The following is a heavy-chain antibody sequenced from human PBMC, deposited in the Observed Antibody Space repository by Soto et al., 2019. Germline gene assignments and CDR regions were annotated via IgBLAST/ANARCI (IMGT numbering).Heavy chain of an antibody. CDR2: IIPIFGTA. V-gene: IGHV1-69*13. Sequence: GASVKVSCKASGGTFSSYAISWVRQAPGQGLEWMGGIIPIFGTANYAQKFQGRVTITADESTSTAYMELSSLRSEDTAVYYCARSLTDYYYYGMDVWGQGTTVTVSS. CDR1: GGTFSSYA. CDR3: ARSLTDYYYYGMDV. D-gene: IGHD7-27*01. J-gene: IGHJ6*02.